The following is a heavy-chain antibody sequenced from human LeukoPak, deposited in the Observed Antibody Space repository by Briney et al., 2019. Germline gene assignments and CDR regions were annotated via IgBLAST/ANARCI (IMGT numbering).Heavy chain of an antibody. Sequence: GGPLRLSCVASGFTLSSYSMSWVRQAPGKGLEWVSAMSGSDTGSWYADSVKGRFTISRDTSKTTLYLQMNSLRAEDTAIYYCAKDARSFGGTYFDYWGQGTLVTVSS. V-gene: IGHV3-23*01. J-gene: IGHJ4*02. D-gene: IGHD4-23*01. CDR1: GFTLSSYS. CDR2: MSGSDTGS. CDR3: AKDARSFGGTYFDY.